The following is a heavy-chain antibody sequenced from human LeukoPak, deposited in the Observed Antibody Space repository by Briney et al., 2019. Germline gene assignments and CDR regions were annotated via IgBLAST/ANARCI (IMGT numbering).Heavy chain of an antibody. CDR1: GFTFSSYG. Sequence: GGSLRLSCAASGFTFSSYGMSWVRQAPGKGLEYVSAIRSHGGSTYYANSVEGRFTISRDNSKNTLYLKMNSLRAEDTAVYYCFIFKLRTAYDILTGYYIGGLDYWGQGTLVTVSS. D-gene: IGHD3-9*01. CDR2: IRSHGGST. V-gene: IGHV3-64*01. J-gene: IGHJ4*02. CDR3: FIFKLRTAYDILTGYYIGGLDY.